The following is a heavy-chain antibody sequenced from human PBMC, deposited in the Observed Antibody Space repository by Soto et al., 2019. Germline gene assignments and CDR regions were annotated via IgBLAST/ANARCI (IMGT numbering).Heavy chain of an antibody. D-gene: IGHD6-13*01. V-gene: IGHV4-39*01. Sequence: QLQLQESGPGLVKPSETLSLTCTVSGGSISSSSYYWGWIRQPPGKGLEWIGSIYYSGSTYYNPSLKSGVTISVDTSKNQFALKLSSVTAADTAVYYCARHLKGSSSWTRGGYFDYWGQGTLVTVSS. CDR2: IYYSGST. CDR3: ARHLKGSSSWTRGGYFDY. CDR1: GGSISSSSYY. J-gene: IGHJ4*02.